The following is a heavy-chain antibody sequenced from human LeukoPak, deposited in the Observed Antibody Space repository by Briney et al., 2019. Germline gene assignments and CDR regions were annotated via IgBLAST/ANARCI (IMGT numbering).Heavy chain of an antibody. CDR3: ARDGITYYYDSSGYYGYYGMDV. Sequence: SETLSLTCTVSGGSISSYYWSWIRQPAGKGLEWIGRIYISGSTNYNPSLKSRVTMSVDTSKNQFSLKLSSVTAADTAVYYCARDGITYYYDSSGYYGYYGMDVWGQGTTVTVSS. CDR2: IYISGST. V-gene: IGHV4-4*07. CDR1: GGSISSYY. D-gene: IGHD3-22*01. J-gene: IGHJ6*02.